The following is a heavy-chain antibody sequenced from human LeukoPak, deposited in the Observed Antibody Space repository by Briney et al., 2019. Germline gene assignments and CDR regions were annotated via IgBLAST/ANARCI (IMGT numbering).Heavy chain of an antibody. CDR1: GGSISSYY. D-gene: IGHD3-22*01. J-gene: IGHJ4*02. Sequence: PSETLSLTCTVSGGSISSYYWSWIRQPPGKGLEWIGYIYYSGSTNYNPSLKSRFTISVDTSKNQSSLKLTSVTAADTAVYYCASYTYYYDSSGYPAWGQGTLVTVSS. V-gene: IGHV4-59*01. CDR2: IYYSGST. CDR3: ASYTYYYDSSGYPA.